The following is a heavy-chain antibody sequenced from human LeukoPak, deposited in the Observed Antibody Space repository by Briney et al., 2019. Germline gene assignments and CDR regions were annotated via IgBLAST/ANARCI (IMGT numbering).Heavy chain of an antibody. Sequence: SETLSLTCIVSGGSISSYYWSWIRQPPGKGLEWIGYIYYSGSTNYNPSLKSRVTISVDTSKNQFSLKLSSVTAADTAVYYCARRSSSADDAFDIWGQGTMVTVSS. CDR3: ARRSSSADDAFDI. CDR2: IYYSGST. V-gene: IGHV4-59*01. D-gene: IGHD6-13*01. CDR1: GGSISSYY. J-gene: IGHJ3*02.